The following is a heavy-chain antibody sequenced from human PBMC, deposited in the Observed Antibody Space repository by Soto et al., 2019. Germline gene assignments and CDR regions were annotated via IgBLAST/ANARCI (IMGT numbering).Heavy chain of an antibody. Sequence: PSETLSLTCTVSGDSINSADYYWSWIRQPPGRGLEWIGHIYYSGSTYYTPSLKSRVTISIDTSKNQFSLKMTSVTAADTAVYYCARDPGRRWMYKWFDTWGQGTQVTVSS. CDR3: ARDPGRRWMYKWFDT. CDR2: IYYSGST. CDR1: GDSINSADYY. D-gene: IGHD2-2*03. J-gene: IGHJ5*02. V-gene: IGHV4-30-4*01.